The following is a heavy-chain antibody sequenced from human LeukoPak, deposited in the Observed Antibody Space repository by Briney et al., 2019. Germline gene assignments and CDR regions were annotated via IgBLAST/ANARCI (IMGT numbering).Heavy chain of an antibody. CDR2: IIPILGIA. CDR1: GGTFSSYA. J-gene: IGHJ4*02. D-gene: IGHD3-22*01. V-gene: IGHV1-69*04. CDR3: ARGGPYYYDSSGYTMGY. Sequence: GASVKVSCKASGGTFSSYAISCVRQAPGQGLEWMGRIIPILGIANYAQKFQGRVTITADKSTSTAYMELSSLRSEDTAVYYCARGGPYYYDSSGYTMGYWGQGTLVTVSS.